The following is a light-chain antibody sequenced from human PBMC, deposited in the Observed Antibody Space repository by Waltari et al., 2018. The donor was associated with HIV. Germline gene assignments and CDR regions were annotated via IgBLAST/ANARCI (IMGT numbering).Light chain of an antibody. J-gene: IGKJ1*01. CDR3: QQYYSTPPT. CDR1: QSIFYSSQNANF. CDR2: WAS. V-gene: IGKV4-1*01. Sequence: DIVMTQSPHSLALSLGERATINCKSSQSIFYSSQNANFLAWYQQKPGQSPKLLIYWASTRASGVPDRFSGSGSRTDFTLSISSLQSEDVAVYFCQQYYSTPPTFGQGTRVEIK.